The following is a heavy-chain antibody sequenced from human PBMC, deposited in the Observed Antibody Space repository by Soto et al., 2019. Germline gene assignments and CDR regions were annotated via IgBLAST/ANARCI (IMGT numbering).Heavy chain of an antibody. J-gene: IGHJ6*02. CDR1: GGTFSRYS. Sequence: QVQLVQSGAEVKKPGSSVKVSCKASGGTFSRYSITWVRQAPGHGLEWIGRIIPIFGIPTYAQKFQGRVTITEYESTSKAYMELSSLRSDDTAVYYCAREDRDRETGLVPAAIDGMDVWGQGTTVTVYS. CDR2: IIPIFGIP. D-gene: IGHD2-2*01. V-gene: IGHV1-69*08. CDR3: AREDRDRETGLVPAAIDGMDV.